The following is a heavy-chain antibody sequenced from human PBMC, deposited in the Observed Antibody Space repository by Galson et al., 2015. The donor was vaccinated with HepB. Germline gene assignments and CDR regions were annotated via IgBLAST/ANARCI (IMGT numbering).Heavy chain of an antibody. V-gene: IGHV1-18*01. CDR3: ARVRADDTESVLWYYYYYYMDV. D-gene: IGHD3-10*01. CDR2: ISAYNDNT. J-gene: IGHJ6*03. Sequence: SVKVSCKASGYTFSSYGISWVRQAPGQGLEWMGWISAYNDNTNCAQKFQGRVTMTTDTSTSTAYMELRSLRSDDTAVYYCARVRADDTESVLWYYYYYYMDVWGKGTTVTVSS. CDR1: GYTFSSYG.